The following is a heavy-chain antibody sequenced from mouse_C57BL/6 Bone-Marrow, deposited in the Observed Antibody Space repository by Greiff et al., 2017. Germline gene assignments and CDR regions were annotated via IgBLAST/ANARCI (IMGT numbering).Heavy chain of an antibody. J-gene: IGHJ1*03. CDR1: GFSLSTSGMG. D-gene: IGHD2-3*01. CDR2: IYWDDDK. V-gene: IGHV8-12*01. Sequence: QVTLKESGPGILQSSQTLSLTCSFSGFSLSTSGMGVSWIRQPSGKGLEWLAHIYWDDDKRYNPSLKSRLTISQDTSRNQVFLKITSVDTADTATYYCARSFDGYHWYFDVWGTGTAVTVSS. CDR3: ARSFDGYHWYFDV.